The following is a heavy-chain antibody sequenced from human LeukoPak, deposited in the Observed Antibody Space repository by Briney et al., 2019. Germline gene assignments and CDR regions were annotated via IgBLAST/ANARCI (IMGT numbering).Heavy chain of an antibody. CDR1: GYTFTGNY. Sequence: ASVKVSCKASGYTFTGNYMHWVRQAPGQGLEWMGWINPNSGGTNYAQKFQGRVTMTRDTSISTAYMELRSLRSDDTAVYYCARGGEWLLEPLDYWGQGTLVTVSS. CDR3: ARGGEWLLEPLDY. CDR2: INPNSGGT. J-gene: IGHJ4*02. V-gene: IGHV1-2*02. D-gene: IGHD3-3*01.